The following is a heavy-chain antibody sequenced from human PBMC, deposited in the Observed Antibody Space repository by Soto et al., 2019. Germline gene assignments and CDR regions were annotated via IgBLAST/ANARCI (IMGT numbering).Heavy chain of an antibody. V-gene: IGHV3-30*18. CDR3: AKDRVESGLGEIDY. CDR1: VFSFSNNG. Sequence: ESGGGVVQPGRSLRLSCAASVFSFSNNGMHWVRQAPGKGLEWVAIISYDGSKKYYADSVKGRFTISRDNSKNTLYLQMNSLRVEDTAVYYCAKDRVESGLGEIDYWGQGTLVTVSS. CDR2: ISYDGSKK. J-gene: IGHJ4*02. D-gene: IGHD3-16*01.